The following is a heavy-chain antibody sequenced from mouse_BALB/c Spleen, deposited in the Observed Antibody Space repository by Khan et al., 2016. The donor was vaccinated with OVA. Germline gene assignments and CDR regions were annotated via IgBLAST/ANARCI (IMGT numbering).Heavy chain of an antibody. Sequence: QGQRQQSGAELVRPGVSVKISCKGSGYTFTDFTIHWVKQSHAKSLEWIGVISTYYGDATYNQKFKGKATMTVDKTSSTAYMELARLTSEDSAIYYCTRGGGGNRFAYWGQGTLVTVSA. CDR1: GYTFTDFT. J-gene: IGHJ3*01. V-gene: IGHV1S137*01. CDR3: TRGGGGNRFAY. CDR2: ISTYYGDA.